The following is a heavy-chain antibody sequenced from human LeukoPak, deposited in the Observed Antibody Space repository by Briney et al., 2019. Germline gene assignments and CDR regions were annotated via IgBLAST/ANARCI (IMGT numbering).Heavy chain of an antibody. CDR3: ARGRTTVSTDDFDY. CDR1: GYTFIGYY. CDR2: ISPDSGGT. J-gene: IGHJ4*02. V-gene: IGHV1-2*02. D-gene: IGHD4-17*01. Sequence: ASVKVSCKASGYTFIGYYMHWVRQAPGQGLEWMGWISPDSGGTNYAQKFQGRVTMTRDTSISTANMELSSLRSDDTAVYYCARGRTTVSTDDFDYWGQGTLVTVSS.